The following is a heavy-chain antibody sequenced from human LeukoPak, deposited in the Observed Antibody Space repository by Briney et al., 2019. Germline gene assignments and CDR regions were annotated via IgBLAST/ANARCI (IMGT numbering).Heavy chain of an antibody. V-gene: IGHV4-34*01. CDR3: ARESSWYYYNSSGPSDAFDI. D-gene: IGHD3-22*01. CDR2: INHSGST. CDR1: GGSFSGYY. Sequence: PSETLSLTCAVYGGSFSGYYWSWIRQPPGKGLEWIGEINHSGSTNYSPSLKSRVTISVDTSKNQFSLKLSSVTAADTAVYYCARESSWYYYNSSGPSDAFDIWGQGTMVTVSS. J-gene: IGHJ3*02.